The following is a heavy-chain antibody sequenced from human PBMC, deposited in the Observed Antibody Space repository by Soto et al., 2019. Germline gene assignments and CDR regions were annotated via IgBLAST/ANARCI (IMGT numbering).Heavy chain of an antibody. J-gene: IGHJ5*02. Sequence: QVQLQESGPGLVKPSETLSLTCTVSGGSISSYYWSWIRQPAGKGLEWIGRIYTSGSTNYNPSLKSRVTMSVDTSKNQFSLKLSPVTAADTAVYYCARGPHGGLEWLLNNWFDPWGQGTLVTVSS. CDR1: GGSISSYY. D-gene: IGHD3-3*01. CDR2: IYTSGST. V-gene: IGHV4-4*07. CDR3: ARGPHGGLEWLLNNWFDP.